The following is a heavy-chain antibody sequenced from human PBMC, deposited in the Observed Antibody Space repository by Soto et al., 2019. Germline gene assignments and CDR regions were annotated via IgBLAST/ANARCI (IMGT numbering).Heavy chain of an antibody. J-gene: IGHJ5*02. CDR2: IYYSGST. CDR3: ARGPDFWSGYRPMYNWFDP. CDR1: GGSISSGGYY. V-gene: IGHV4-31*03. Sequence: SETLSLTCTVSGGSISSGGYYWSWIRQHPGKGLEWIGYIYYSGSTYYNPSLKSRVTISVDTSKNQFSLKLSSVTAADTAVYYCARGPDFWSGYRPMYNWFDPWGQGTLVTVSS. D-gene: IGHD3-3*01.